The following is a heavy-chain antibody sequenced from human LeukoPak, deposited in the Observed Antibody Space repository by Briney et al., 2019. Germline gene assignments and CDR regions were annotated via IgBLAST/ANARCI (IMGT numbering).Heavy chain of an antibody. J-gene: IGHJ4*02. Sequence: ASVTVSCKACGYTFNTYDINWVRQATGQGLEWMGWMNPYSGNKDYAQKFQGRVTMTKNTSITTAYMELDNLRSEDTAVYYCARGPPEHPQGYWGQGTLVTVSS. CDR1: GYTFNTYD. CDR2: MNPYSGNK. D-gene: IGHD1-14*01. CDR3: ARGPPEHPQGY. V-gene: IGHV1-8*01.